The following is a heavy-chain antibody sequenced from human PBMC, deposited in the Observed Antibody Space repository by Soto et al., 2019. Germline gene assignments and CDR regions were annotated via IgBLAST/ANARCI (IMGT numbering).Heavy chain of an antibody. Sequence: GGSLRLSCAASGFTFSSYAMSWVRQAPGKGLEWVSAISGSGGSTYYADSVKGRFTISRDNSKNTLYLQMNSLRAEDTAVYYCAKDLGGVGEPIFPAYYFDVWGQGTTVTVSS. CDR2: ISGSGGST. CDR1: GFTFSSYA. D-gene: IGHD3-10*01. CDR3: AKDLGGVGEPIFPAYYFDV. J-gene: IGHJ6*03. V-gene: IGHV3-23*01.